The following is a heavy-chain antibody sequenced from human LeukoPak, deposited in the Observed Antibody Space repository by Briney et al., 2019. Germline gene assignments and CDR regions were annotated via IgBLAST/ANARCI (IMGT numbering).Heavy chain of an antibody. CDR2: IRSKANSYAS. Sequence: PGGTLRLSCAASGFTFSDSAVSWVRQASGKGLEWVGRIRSKANSYASIFSATVRGRFSIARANSQNMPQLQMKSLTSKARAYYYLTRQARDDRSGYYYPRDGFDPWGQGTLVTVSS. J-gene: IGHJ5*02. CDR3: TRQARDDRSGYYYPRDGFDP. CDR1: GFTFSDSA. D-gene: IGHD3-22*01. V-gene: IGHV3-73*01.